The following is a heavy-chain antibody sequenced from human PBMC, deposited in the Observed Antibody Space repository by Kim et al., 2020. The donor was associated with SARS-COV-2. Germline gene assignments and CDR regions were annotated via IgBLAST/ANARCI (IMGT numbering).Heavy chain of an antibody. D-gene: IGHD3-3*01. Sequence: GESLQISCKGSGYSFTSYWISWVRQMPGKGLEWMGRIDPSDSYTNYSPSFQGHVTISADKSISTAYLQWSSLKASDTAMYYCARSNDFWSGYLDAFDIWGQGTMVTVSS. V-gene: IGHV5-10-1*01. CDR1: GYSFTSYW. CDR2: IDPSDSYT. J-gene: IGHJ3*02. CDR3: ARSNDFWSGYLDAFDI.